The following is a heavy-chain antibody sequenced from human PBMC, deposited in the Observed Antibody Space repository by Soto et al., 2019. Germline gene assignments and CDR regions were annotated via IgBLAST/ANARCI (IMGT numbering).Heavy chain of an antibody. CDR2: IGPTSGGP. CDR1: GDTLINYS. Sequence: QVQLVQSAAEVKEPGSSVKISCKAPGDTLINYSFSWMRQAPGQGLEWIGGIGPTSGGPNSADKFHDRLTITADRSTGTVTMQLSSLTSDDTAVYYCARVGIRLIPADLGGGYHFQGLDVWGQGTKITVS. J-gene: IGHJ6*02. V-gene: IGHV1-69*01. CDR3: ARVGIRLIPADLGGGYHFQGLDV. D-gene: IGHD2-2*01.